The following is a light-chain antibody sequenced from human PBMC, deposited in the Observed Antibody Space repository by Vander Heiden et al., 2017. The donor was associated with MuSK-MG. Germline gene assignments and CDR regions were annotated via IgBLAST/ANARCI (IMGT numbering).Light chain of an antibody. CDR3: VRVRQILGFI. Sequence: DILMTQTPLSLSVTPGQPASISCNSSQSLLHNDGKTSLYWFLQRPGQSPKLLIYEVSNRFSGVPDRFTGSGSGTDFTLKISRVETEDVGVYYCVRVRQILGFIFGHGTKVDIK. J-gene: IGKJ3*01. CDR1: QSLLHNDGKTS. CDR2: EVS. V-gene: IGKV2D-29*02.